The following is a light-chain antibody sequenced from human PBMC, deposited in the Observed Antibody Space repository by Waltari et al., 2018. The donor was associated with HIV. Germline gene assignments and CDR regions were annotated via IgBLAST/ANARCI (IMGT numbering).Light chain of an antibody. CDR3: QQANSFPGT. CDR1: QDINSW. CDR2: AAS. V-gene: IGKV1-12*01. Sequence: DIQMTQSPSSVSASVGDRVATTCRASQDINSWLAWYQQKPGKAPKLLIYAASSLQSGVPSRFSGSGSGTDFTLTISSLQPEDLGNYYCQQANSFPGTFGGGTKVEIK. J-gene: IGKJ4*01.